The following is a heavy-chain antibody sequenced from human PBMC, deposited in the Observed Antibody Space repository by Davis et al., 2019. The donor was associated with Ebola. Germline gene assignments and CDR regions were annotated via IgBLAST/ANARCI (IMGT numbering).Heavy chain of an antibody. V-gene: IGHV3-23*01. CDR3: ARAPHGAVAGS. J-gene: IGHJ4*02. D-gene: IGHD6-19*01. CDR2: ISGSGGST. Sequence: GESLKISCAASGFTFSSYGMHWVRQAPGKGLEWVSAISGSGGSTYYADSVKGRFTISRDNSKNTLYLQMNSLRAEDTAVYYCARAPHGAVAGSWGQGTLVTVSS. CDR1: GFTFSSYG.